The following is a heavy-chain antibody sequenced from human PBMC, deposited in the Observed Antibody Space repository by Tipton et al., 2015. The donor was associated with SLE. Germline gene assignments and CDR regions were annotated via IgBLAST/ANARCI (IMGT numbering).Heavy chain of an antibody. V-gene: IGHV3-30*04. J-gene: IGHJ4*02. D-gene: IGHD6-13*01. Sequence: SLRLSCAASGFTFGSYAMHWVRQAPGKGLEWVAVISYDGSNKYYADSVKGRFTISRDNSRNTLYLQMNSLRAEDTAVYYCARGGFIAAAGPYYFDYWGQGTLVTVSS. CDR1: GFTFGSYA. CDR3: ARGGFIAAAGPYYFDY. CDR2: ISYDGSNK.